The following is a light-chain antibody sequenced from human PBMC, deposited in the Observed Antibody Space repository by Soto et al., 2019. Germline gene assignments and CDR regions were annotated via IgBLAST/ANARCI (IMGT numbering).Light chain of an antibody. CDR1: SSDVGDYNY. J-gene: IGLJ3*02. CDR3: SSYTTSSPWV. CDR2: DVG. V-gene: IGLV2-14*03. Sequence: QSALTQPASVSGSPGQSITISCTGSSSDVGDYNYVSWYQQHPGEAPKLMLFDVGNRPSGVSNRFSGSKSGNTASLTISGLQAEDEDDYYCSSYTTSSPWVFGGGTKVTVL.